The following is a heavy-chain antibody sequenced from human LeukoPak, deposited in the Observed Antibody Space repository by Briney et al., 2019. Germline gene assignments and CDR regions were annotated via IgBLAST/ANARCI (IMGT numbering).Heavy chain of an antibody. J-gene: IGHJ4*02. CDR2: IKGDESAR. CDR3: ARDVVGSLDS. CDR1: GFTFSTYW. V-gene: IGHV3-7*01. D-gene: IGHD1-26*01. Sequence: PGQSLRLSCAASGFTFSTYWMAWVRQAPGKGLEWVANIKGDESARHQADSVKGRFTISRDNAQNSVYLQMRSLRGEDTAVYYCARDVVGSLDSWGPGTLVTVSS.